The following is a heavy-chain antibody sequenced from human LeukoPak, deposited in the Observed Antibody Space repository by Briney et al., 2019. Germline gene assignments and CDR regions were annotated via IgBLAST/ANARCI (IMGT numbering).Heavy chain of an antibody. Sequence: GGSLRLSCAASGFTFSSYWMSWVRQAPGKGLEWVANIKQDGSEKYYVDSVKGRFTISRDNAKNSLSLQMNSLRAEDTAVYYCATHREGHNPIDYWGQGTLVTVSS. CDR3: ATHREGHNPIDY. CDR2: IKQDGSEK. CDR1: GFTFSSYW. V-gene: IGHV3-7*01. J-gene: IGHJ4*02. D-gene: IGHD5-24*01.